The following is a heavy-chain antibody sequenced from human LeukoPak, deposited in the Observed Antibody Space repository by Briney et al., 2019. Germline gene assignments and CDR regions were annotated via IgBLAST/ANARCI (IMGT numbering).Heavy chain of an antibody. J-gene: IGHJ6*03. V-gene: IGHV4-59*01. D-gene: IGHD1-26*01. CDR3: AGRWWELLRNPNRDYSYSVDV. Sequence: PSETLSLTCTVSGGSINSYYWSWVRQPPGKALEWIGSVYSIGSTNYTPSLKSRLTISVDTSRSQFSLNLTSVTAADTAVYYCAGRWWELLRNPNRDYSYSVDVWARGTAVTVSS. CDR1: GGSINSYY. CDR2: VYSIGST.